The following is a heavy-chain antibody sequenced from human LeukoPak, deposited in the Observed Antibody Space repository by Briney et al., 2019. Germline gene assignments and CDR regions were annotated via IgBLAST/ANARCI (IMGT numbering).Heavy chain of an antibody. CDR3: ARDEGRRCSSTSRYIHFDY. CDR1: GFTFSSYN. Sequence: GGSLRLSCVASGFTFSSYNMTWVRQAPGKGLEWVSSISSSSSYIYYADSVKGRFTISRDNAKNSLYLQMNSLRAEDTAVYYCARDEGRRCSSTSRYIHFDYWGQGTLVTVSS. J-gene: IGHJ4*02. V-gene: IGHV3-21*01. CDR2: ISSSSSYI. D-gene: IGHD2-2*02.